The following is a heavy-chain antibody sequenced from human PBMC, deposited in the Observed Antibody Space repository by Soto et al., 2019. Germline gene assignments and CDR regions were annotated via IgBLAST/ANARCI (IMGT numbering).Heavy chain of an antibody. V-gene: IGHV3-30*04. D-gene: IGHD6-19*01. Sequence: QVQLVESGGGVVQPGRSLRLSCAASGFTFSSYGMHWVRQAPGKGLEVVAVISYDGRNKYYADSVKGRFTISRDNSKTTLYLQMNSLRAEDTAVYYCARASSGWYLDYWGQGTLVTVSS. CDR1: GFTFSSYG. J-gene: IGHJ4*02. CDR2: ISYDGRNK. CDR3: ARASSGWYLDY.